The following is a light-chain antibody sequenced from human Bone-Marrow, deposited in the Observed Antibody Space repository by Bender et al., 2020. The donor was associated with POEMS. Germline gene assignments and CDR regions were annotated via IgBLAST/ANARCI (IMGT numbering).Light chain of an antibody. CDR1: SGHSTYA. V-gene: IGLV4-69*01. J-gene: IGLJ3*02. CDR2: LNSDGSH. Sequence: QLVLTQSPSASASLGASVKLTCTLSSGHSTYAIAWHQQQPGRGPRFLMKLNSDGSHSKGDGIPDGAERNLAISSLQSDDEADYYCQTWGTDAWVFGGGTKLTVL. CDR3: QTWGTDAWV.